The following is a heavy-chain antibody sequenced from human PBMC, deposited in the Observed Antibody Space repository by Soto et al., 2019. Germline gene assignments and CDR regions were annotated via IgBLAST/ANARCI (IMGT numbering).Heavy chain of an antibody. J-gene: IGHJ4*02. Sequence: GGSLRLSCAASGFTFSDFYMSWIRQAPGKGLEWVSYISSSGSTIYYADSVKGRFTISRDNAKNSLYLQMNSLRAEDTAVYYCARDLDDHSSGWYTNAFDYWGQGTLVTVSS. V-gene: IGHV3-11*01. D-gene: IGHD6-19*01. CDR1: GFTFSDFY. CDR3: ARDLDDHSSGWYTNAFDY. CDR2: ISSSGSTI.